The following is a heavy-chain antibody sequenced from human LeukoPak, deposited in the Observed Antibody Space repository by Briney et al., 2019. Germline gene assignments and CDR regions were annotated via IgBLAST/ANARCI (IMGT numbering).Heavy chain of an antibody. D-gene: IGHD4-17*01. V-gene: IGHV3-23*01. Sequence: PGGSLRLSCAASEFTVSSNYMSWVRQAPGKGLEWVSVISGSGGSTYYADSVKGRFTISRDNSKNTLYLQMNSLRAEDTAVYYCAKVFDYGDSNYWGQGTLVTVSS. CDR1: EFTVSSNY. CDR2: ISGSGGST. CDR3: AKVFDYGDSNY. J-gene: IGHJ4*02.